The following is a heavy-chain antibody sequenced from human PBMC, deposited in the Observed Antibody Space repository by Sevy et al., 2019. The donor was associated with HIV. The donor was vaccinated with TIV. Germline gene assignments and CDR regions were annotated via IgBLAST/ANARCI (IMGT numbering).Heavy chain of an antibody. CDR1: GFTFSSYA. J-gene: IGHJ6*02. Sequence: GGSLRLSCAASGFTFSSYAMSWVRQAPGKGLEWVSAISGSGGRTYYADSVKGRFTISRDNSKNTLYLQMNSLRDEDTAVYYCAKDREKLLLFGGLLAYYYYGMDVWGQGTTVTVSS. CDR3: AKDREKLLLFGGLLAYYYYGMDV. D-gene: IGHD3-10*01. CDR2: ISGSGGRT. V-gene: IGHV3-23*01.